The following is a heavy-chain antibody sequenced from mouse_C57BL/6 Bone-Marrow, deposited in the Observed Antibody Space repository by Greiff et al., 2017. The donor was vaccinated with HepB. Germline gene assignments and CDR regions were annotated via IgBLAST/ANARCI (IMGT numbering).Heavy chain of an antibody. V-gene: IGHV14-4*01. J-gene: IGHJ2*01. CDR2: IDPENGDT. Sequence: VQLKQSGAELVRPGASVKLSCTASGFNIKDDYMHWVKQRPEQGLEWIGWIDPENGDTEYASKFQGKATITADTTSNTAYLQLSSLTSEDTAVYYCTPYYYRSAWSQGTTLTGSS. CDR3: TPYYYRSA. D-gene: IGHD1-1*01. CDR1: GFNIKDDY.